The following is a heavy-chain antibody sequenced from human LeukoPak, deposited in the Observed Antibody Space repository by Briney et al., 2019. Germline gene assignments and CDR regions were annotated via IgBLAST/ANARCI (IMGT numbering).Heavy chain of an antibody. CDR3: ARDPIAYYYDSSGYPNLNWFDP. Sequence: PGGSLRLSCAASGFTFSSCSMNWVRQAPGKGLEWVSYISSSSITIYYADSVEGRFTISRDNAKNSLYLQMNSLRAEDTAVYYCARDPIAYYYDSSGYPNLNWFDPWGQGTLVTVSS. V-gene: IGHV3-48*01. CDR1: GFTFSSCS. D-gene: IGHD3-22*01. J-gene: IGHJ5*02. CDR2: ISSSSITI.